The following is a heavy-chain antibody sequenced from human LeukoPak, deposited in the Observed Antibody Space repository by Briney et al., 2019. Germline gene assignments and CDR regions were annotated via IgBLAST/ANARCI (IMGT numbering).Heavy chain of an antibody. CDR2: ISYDGSNK. J-gene: IGHJ5*02. V-gene: IGHV3-30*04. Sequence: GGSLRLSCAASGFTFSSYAMHWVRQAPGKGLEWVAVISYDGSNKYYADSMKGRFTISRDNAKNSLYLQMNSLRAEDTALYYCAKGGLRYFDWLLHNWFDPWGQGTLVTVSS. CDR3: AKGGLRYFDWLLHNWFDP. D-gene: IGHD3-9*01. CDR1: GFTFSSYA.